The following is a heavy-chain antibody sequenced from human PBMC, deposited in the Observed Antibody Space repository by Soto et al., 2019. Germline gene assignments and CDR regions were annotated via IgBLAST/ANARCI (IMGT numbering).Heavy chain of an antibody. CDR3: ARAEDEAAAGTFPLNY. V-gene: IGHV1-69*01. CDR2: IIPIFGTA. Sequence: QVQLVQSGAEVKKPGSSVKVSCKASGGTFSSYAFSWVRQAPGQGLEWMGGIIPIFGTANYAQKFQGRVTITADESTSTAYMELSSLRSEDTAVYYCARAEDEAAAGTFPLNYWGQGTLVTVSS. J-gene: IGHJ4*02. CDR1: GGTFSSYA. D-gene: IGHD6-13*01.